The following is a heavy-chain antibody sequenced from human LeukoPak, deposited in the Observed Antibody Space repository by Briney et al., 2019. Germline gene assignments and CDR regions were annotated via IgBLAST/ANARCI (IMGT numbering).Heavy chain of an antibody. V-gene: IGHV3-7*01. Sequence: PGGSLRLSCAASGFTFSSYGMHWVRQAPGKGLEWVANIKQDGSEKYYVDSVKGRFTISRDNAKNSLYLQMNSLRAEDTAVYYCARAVYSYGYFFVDPWGQGTLVTVSS. CDR1: GFTFSSYG. CDR3: ARAVYSYGYFFVDP. D-gene: IGHD5-18*01. CDR2: IKQDGSEK. J-gene: IGHJ5*02.